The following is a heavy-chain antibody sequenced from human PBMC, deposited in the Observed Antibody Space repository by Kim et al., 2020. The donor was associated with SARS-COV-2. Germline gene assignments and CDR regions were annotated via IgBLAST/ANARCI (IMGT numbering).Heavy chain of an antibody. CDR1: GFTFSSYS. V-gene: IGHV3-21*01. CDR3: ARDLSSGYEVDY. CDR2: ISSSSSYI. J-gene: IGHJ4*02. D-gene: IGHD5-12*01. Sequence: GGSLRLSCAASGFTFSSYSMNWVRQAPGKGLEWVSSISSSSSYIYYADSVKGRFTISRDNAKNSLYLQMNSLRAEDTAVYYCARDLSSGYEVDYWGQGTLVTVSS.